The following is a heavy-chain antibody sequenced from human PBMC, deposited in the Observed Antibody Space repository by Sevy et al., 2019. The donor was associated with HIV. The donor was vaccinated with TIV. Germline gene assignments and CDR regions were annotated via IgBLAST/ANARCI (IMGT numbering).Heavy chain of an antibody. CDR1: GYTFTSYR. Sequence: ASVKVSCKASGYTFTSYRITWVRQAPGQGLEWMGWVSAHNGETNYAQKLQGRVTMTTDTSTSTAYMELRTLRSDDTAVYYCARAYCSGGSCYSLAYWGQGTLVTVSS. V-gene: IGHV1-18*01. CDR2: VSAHNGET. D-gene: IGHD2-15*01. J-gene: IGHJ4*02. CDR3: ARAYCSGGSCYSLAY.